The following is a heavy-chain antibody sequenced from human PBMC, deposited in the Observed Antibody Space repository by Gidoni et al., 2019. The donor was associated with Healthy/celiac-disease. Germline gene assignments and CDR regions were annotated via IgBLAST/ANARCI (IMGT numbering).Heavy chain of an antibody. CDR2: IYPGDSDT. D-gene: IGHD3-10*01. J-gene: IGHJ3*02. CDR3: ARHYRGSHYYDPFDI. V-gene: IGHV5-51*01. CDR1: GYSFTSYW. Sequence: EVQLVQSGGAEVNKPGESLKISCKGSGYSFTSYWIGWVRQMPGKGLEWMGIIYPGDSDTRYSPSFQGQVTITADKSISTAYLQWSSLKASDTAMYYCARHYRGSHYYDPFDIWGQGTMVTVSS.